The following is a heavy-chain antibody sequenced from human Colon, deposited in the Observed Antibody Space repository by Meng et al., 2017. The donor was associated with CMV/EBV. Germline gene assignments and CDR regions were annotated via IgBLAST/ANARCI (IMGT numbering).Heavy chain of an antibody. CDR2: IYPGDSDT. CDR1: GYKFPTYW. V-gene: IGHV5-51*01. CDR3: ARLRAAAGGMDV. J-gene: IGHJ6*02. D-gene: IGHD6-13*01. Sequence: GESLKISCKGSGYKFPTYWIGWVRQMPGKGLEWMGIIYPGDSDTRYSPSSQGQVTISADKSISTAYLQWSSLKASDTAIYYCARLRAAAGGMDVWGQGTTVTVSS.